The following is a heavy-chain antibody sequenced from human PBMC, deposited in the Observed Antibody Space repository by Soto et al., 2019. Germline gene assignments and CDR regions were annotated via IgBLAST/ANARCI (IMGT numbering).Heavy chain of an antibody. V-gene: IGHV3-48*01. Sequence: EVQLVESGGGLVQPGGSLRLSCVASGFTFGTYGMNWVRQAPGKGMERVSYIGSSSSNIYYADSVKGRFPISRDNAKNALYLQMNSLRAEDTAVYYCARDLSFDPWGQGTLVTVSS. CDR2: IGSSSSNI. D-gene: IGHD3-16*02. J-gene: IGHJ5*02. CDR1: GFTFGTYG. CDR3: ARDLSFDP.